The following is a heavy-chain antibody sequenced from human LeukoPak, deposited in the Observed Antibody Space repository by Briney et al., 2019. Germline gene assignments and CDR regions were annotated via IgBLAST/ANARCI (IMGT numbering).Heavy chain of an antibody. CDR1: GFTFSYYW. Sequence: GGSLRLSCAASGFTFSYYWMNWLRQAPGRRLEWVASIKQDGSDKYYVDSVKGRFTISRDNAKNSLHLQMHSLRVEDTAVYYCARGSGRYGGAFDYWGQGTLVTVSS. J-gene: IGHJ4*02. V-gene: IGHV3-7*01. D-gene: IGHD1-26*01. CDR3: ARGSGRYGGAFDY. CDR2: IKQDGSDK.